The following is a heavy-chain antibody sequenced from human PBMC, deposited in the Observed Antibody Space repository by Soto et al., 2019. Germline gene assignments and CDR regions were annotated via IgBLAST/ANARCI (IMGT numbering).Heavy chain of an antibody. V-gene: IGHV1-69*13. Sequence: SVKVSCKASGGTFSSYAFSWVRQAPGQGLEWMGGIIPIFGTASYAQKFQGRVTITADESTSTAYMELSSLRSEDTAVYYCARAARLQAHYYYGMDVWGQGTTVTVSS. CDR3: ARAARLQAHYYYGMDV. J-gene: IGHJ6*02. CDR2: IIPIFGTA. CDR1: GGTFSSYA. D-gene: IGHD4-4*01.